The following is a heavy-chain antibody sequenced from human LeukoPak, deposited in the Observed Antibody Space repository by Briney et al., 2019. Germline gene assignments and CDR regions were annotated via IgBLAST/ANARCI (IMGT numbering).Heavy chain of an antibody. Sequence: SSVKVSCKASVGTLSSDAISWVRQAPGQGLEWVGGIIPIFGTANYAQKFQGRVTITADTSTSTAYMELSSLRSEDAAVYYCASGLGEQQDHPFDYWGQGTLVTVSS. CDR3: ASGLGEQQDHPFDY. J-gene: IGHJ4*02. CDR2: IIPIFGTA. CDR1: VGTLSSDA. V-gene: IGHV1-69*06. D-gene: IGHD6-13*01.